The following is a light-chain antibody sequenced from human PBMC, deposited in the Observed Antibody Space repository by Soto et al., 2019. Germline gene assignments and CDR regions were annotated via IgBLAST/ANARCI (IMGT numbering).Light chain of an antibody. CDR1: QIISGW. Sequence: DVQMTQSPSTLSASVGDRVTITCRASQIISGWLAWYQQKPGKAPKVLIYDAATMEVGVPSRFSGSVSGTDFTLTSSSLQPDDFATYYCQQYDDYPYTFGQGTKLEIK. V-gene: IGKV1-5*01. CDR3: QQYDDYPYT. CDR2: DAA. J-gene: IGKJ2*01.